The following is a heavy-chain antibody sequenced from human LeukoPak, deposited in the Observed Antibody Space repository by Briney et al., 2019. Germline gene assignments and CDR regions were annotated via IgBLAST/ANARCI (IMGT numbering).Heavy chain of an antibody. CDR2: INHSGST. CDR1: GGSFSGYY. V-gene: IGHV4-34*01. D-gene: IGHD1-14*01. Sequence: PSETLSLTCAVYGGSFSGYYWSWIRQPPGKGLEWIGEINHSGSTNYNPSLKSRVTISEDTSKNQFSLRLSSVTAADTAVYYCARHKSGIDWFDPWGQGTLVTVSS. CDR3: ARHKSGIDWFDP. J-gene: IGHJ5*02.